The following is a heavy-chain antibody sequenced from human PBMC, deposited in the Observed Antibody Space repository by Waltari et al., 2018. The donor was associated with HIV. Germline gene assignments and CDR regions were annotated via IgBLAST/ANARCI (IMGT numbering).Heavy chain of an antibody. CDR2: IHYSGST. CDR3: ARIRATHSDFWSGYYFDY. J-gene: IGHJ4*02. V-gene: IGHV4-59*01. CDR1: AGSITSYY. D-gene: IGHD3-3*01. Sequence: QVQLQESGPGLVKPSETLSLTCTVSAGSITSYYWSWIRQPPGKGLEWIGYIHYSGSTNYSPSLKSRVTISVDTSKNQFSLKLSSVTAADTAVYYCARIRATHSDFWSGYYFDYWGQGTLVTVSS.